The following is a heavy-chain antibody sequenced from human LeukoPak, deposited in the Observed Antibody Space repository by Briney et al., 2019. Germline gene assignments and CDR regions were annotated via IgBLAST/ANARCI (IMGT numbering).Heavy chain of an antibody. D-gene: IGHD1-20*01. J-gene: IGHJ4*02. CDR2: INSDGSST. V-gene: IGHV3-74*01. Sequence: GGSLSLSCAAWVFTFSRYWMHWVRQAPGKGLVWVSRINSDGSSTSYADSVKGRFTISRDNAKNTLYLQMNSLRAEDTAVYYCARDHNWNDVIDYWGQGTLVTVSS. CDR3: ARDHNWNDVIDY. CDR1: VFTFSRYW.